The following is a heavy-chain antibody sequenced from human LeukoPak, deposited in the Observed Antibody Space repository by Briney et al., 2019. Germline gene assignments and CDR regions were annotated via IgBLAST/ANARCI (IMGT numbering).Heavy chain of an antibody. J-gene: IGHJ4*02. CDR1: GYTFPRYA. Sequence: ASVKVSCKASGYTFPRYAISWVRQAPGQGLEWMGWISPNNGNTKYAQKLQGRVTMTTDTSTTTAYVELRSLRSENTAVYYCSRDPSNTSGRNGFFDYWGQGSLLTASS. CDR3: SRDPSNTSGRNGFFDY. CDR2: ISPNNGNT. D-gene: IGHD6-19*01. V-gene: IGHV1-18*04.